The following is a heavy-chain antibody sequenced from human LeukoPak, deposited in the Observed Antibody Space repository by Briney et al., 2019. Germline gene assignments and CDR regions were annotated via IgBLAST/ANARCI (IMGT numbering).Heavy chain of an antibody. J-gene: IGHJ4*02. V-gene: IGHV3-30*03. CDR3: ARDLFMVAISDY. CDR2: ISYDGSDE. Sequence: GRSLRLSCAASRFNYGMHWVRQAPGKGLEWVGVISYDGSDEYYADSVKGRFTISRDNAKNALYLQMNSLRAEDTAVYYCARDLFMVAISDYWGQGTLVTVSS. D-gene: IGHD5-12*01. CDR1: RFNYG.